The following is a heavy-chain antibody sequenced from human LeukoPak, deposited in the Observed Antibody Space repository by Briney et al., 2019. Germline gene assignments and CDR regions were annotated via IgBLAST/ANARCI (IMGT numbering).Heavy chain of an antibody. D-gene: IGHD6-13*01. J-gene: IGHJ4*02. CDR1: GGSISSGSYY. CDR3: ARQVYSSSWSYYFEY. CDR2: IHYNGST. Sequence: PSQTLSLTCTVSGGSISSGSYYWSWIRQPPGRGLEWIGTIHYNGSTSYNSSLKSRVTISIDTSKNQFSLKLSSVTPADTAVYYCARQVYSSSWSYYFEYWGQGILVTVSS. V-gene: IGHV4-61*01.